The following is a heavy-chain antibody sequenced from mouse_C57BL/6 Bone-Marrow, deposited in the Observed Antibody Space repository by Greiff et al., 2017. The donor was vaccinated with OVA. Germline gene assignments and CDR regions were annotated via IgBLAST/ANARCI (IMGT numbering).Heavy chain of an antibody. CDR2: ISSGSSTI. CDR1: GFTFSDYG. D-gene: IGHD4-1*01. Sequence: EVKLMESGGGLVKPGGSLKLSCAASGFTFSDYGMHWVRQAPEKGLEWVAYISSGSSTIYYADTVKGRFTLSREKAKNTLFLQMTSLWSEYTAMYYCARLTGTAYWGQGALVTVSA. CDR3: ARLTGTAY. V-gene: IGHV5-17*01. J-gene: IGHJ3*01.